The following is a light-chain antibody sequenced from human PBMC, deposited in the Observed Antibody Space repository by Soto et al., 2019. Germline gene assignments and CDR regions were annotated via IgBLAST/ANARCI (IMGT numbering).Light chain of an antibody. J-gene: IGLJ2*01. Sequence: QLVLTQLPSASASLGASVKLTCTLSSGHSRYAIAWHQQQPEKGPRYLMKVTSDGSHIKGDGIPDRFSGSSSGAERYLTISSLQSEDEANYYCQTWGTGIVVFGGGTELTVL. CDR2: VTSDGSH. CDR1: SGHSRYA. CDR3: QTWGTGIVV. V-gene: IGLV4-69*01.